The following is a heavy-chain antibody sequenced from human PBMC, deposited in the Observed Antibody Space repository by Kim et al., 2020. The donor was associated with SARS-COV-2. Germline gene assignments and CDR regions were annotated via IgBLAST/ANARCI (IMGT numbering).Heavy chain of an antibody. Sequence: SETLSLTCTVSGYSISSGYYWGWIRQPPGKGLEWIGSIYHSGSTYYNPSLKSRVTISVDTSKNQFSLKLSSVTAADTAVYYCAKEIGYVSGSSFWCQGTL. J-gene: IGHJ4*02. CDR1: GYSISSGYY. D-gene: IGHD3-10*01. CDR2: IYHSGST. V-gene: IGHV4-38-2*02. CDR3: AKEIGYVSGSSF.